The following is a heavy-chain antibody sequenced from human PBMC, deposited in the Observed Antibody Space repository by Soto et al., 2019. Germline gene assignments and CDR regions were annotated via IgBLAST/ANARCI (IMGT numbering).Heavy chain of an antibody. V-gene: IGHV3-48*02. CDR3: ARGELDRPIDS. Sequence: GGSLRLSCAASGFTFSSRSMNWVRQAPGKGLEWVSYVSGSSRTIYYADSVKGRFTISRDNARNSLYLQMNSLRDDDTAVYYCARGELDRPIDSWGQGTLVTVSS. D-gene: IGHD1-1*01. J-gene: IGHJ4*02. CDR2: VSGSSRTI. CDR1: GFTFSSRS.